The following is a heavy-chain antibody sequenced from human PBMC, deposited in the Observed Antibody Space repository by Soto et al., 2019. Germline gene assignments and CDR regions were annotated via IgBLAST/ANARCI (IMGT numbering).Heavy chain of an antibody. CDR1: GFTFSSYG. V-gene: IGHV3-33*01. D-gene: IGHD6-19*01. Sequence: QVQLVESGGGVVQPGRSVRLSCAASGFTFSSYGMHWVRQAPGKGLEWVAVIWYDGSNKYYADSVKGRFTISRDNSKNTLYLQMNSLRAEDTAVYYCARDEGPPQWLVQPNWFDPGGQGTLVTVSS. CDR2: IWYDGSNK. J-gene: IGHJ5*02. CDR3: ARDEGPPQWLVQPNWFDP.